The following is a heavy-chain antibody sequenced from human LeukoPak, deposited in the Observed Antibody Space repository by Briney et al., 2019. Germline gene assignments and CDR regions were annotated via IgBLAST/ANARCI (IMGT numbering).Heavy chain of an antibody. CDR2: MNPNSGNT. CDR3: ARGSNYYDSSGFDAFDI. CDR1: GYTFTSYD. D-gene: IGHD3-22*01. V-gene: IGHV1-8*01. J-gene: IGHJ3*02. Sequence: ASVKVSCRASGYTFTSYDINWVRQATGQGLEWMGWMNPNSGNTGYAQKFQGRVTMTRNTSISTAYMELSSLRSEDTAVYYCARGSNYYDSSGFDAFDIWGQGTIVTVSS.